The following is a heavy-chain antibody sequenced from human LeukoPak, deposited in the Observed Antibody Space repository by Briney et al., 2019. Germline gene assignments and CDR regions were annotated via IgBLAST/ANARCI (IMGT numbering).Heavy chain of an antibody. V-gene: IGHV3-23*01. CDR1: GFTFGRYA. J-gene: IGHJ6*02. CDR2: ISGSGGST. Sequence: GGSLRLSCAASGFTFGRYAMSWVRQAPGKGLEWVSAISGSGGSTYYADSVKGRFTISRDNSKNTLYLQMNSLRAEDTAVYYCAKDLVRLKQLVPYYYYYYGMDVWGQGTTVTVSS. D-gene: IGHD6-13*01. CDR3: AKDLVRLKQLVPYYYYYYGMDV.